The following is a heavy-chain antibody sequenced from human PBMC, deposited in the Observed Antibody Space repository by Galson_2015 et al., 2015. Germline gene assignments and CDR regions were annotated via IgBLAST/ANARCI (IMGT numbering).Heavy chain of an antibody. Sequence: SLRLSCAATGFTISSYWMSWVRQAPGKGLEWVANIKEDGSEKNYVDSVKGRFTTSRDNAKNSLYLQMSGLRVEDTAMYYCATAVVASLWGQGTLVTVSS. CDR1: GFTISSYW. CDR2: IKEDGSEK. CDR3: ATAVVASL. V-gene: IGHV3-7*01. D-gene: IGHD4-23*01. J-gene: IGHJ4*02.